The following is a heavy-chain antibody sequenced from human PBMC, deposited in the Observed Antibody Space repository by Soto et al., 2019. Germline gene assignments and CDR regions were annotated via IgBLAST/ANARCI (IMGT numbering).Heavy chain of an antibody. CDR1: GGSISSGGYY. D-gene: IGHD3-10*01. V-gene: IGHV4-31*03. CDR3: ARGYGGWFDP. J-gene: IGHJ5*02. Sequence: QVQLQESGPGLVKPSQTLSLTCTVSGGSISSGGYYWSWIRQHPGKGLEWIGYIYYSGSTYYYPSLKSRVTRSVDTSKIQFSLKLSSVTAADTAVYYCARGYGGWFDPWGQGTLVTVSS. CDR2: IYYSGST.